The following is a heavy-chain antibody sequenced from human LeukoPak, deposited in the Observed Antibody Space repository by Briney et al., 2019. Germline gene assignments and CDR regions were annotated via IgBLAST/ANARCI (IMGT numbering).Heavy chain of an antibody. CDR2: IYYSGRST. D-gene: IGHD3-10*01. CDR3: ARGGYYGSGNDFRFDP. CDR1: GGSISSYY. J-gene: IGHJ5*02. V-gene: IGHV4-59*01. Sequence: SETLPLTCTVSGGSISSYYWSWIRQPPGKGLEWIGYIYYSGRSTYYNPSLKSRVTISIDTSKDQFSLKLSSVTAADTAVYYCARGGYYGSGNDFRFDPWGQGTLVTVSS.